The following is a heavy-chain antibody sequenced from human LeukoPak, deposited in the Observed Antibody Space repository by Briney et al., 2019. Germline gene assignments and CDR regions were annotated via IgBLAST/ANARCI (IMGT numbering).Heavy chain of an antibody. D-gene: IGHD2-2*02. J-gene: IGHJ3*02. CDR1: GGSVSSSTYY. V-gene: IGHV4-39*07. CDR3: ARDSAGIVVPAAIQGENDAFDI. CDR2: IYYTGTT. Sequence: SETLSLTCTVSGGSVSSSTYYWAWVRQPPGKGLEWIGRIYYTGTTYYSPSLRSRVTISIDTSKNQFSLRLTSVTAADTAVYYCARDSAGIVVPAAIQGENDAFDIWGQGTMVTVSS.